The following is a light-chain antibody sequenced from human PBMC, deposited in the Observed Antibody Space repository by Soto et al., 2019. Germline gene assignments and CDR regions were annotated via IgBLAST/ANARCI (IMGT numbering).Light chain of an antibody. Sequence: DIQMTQSPSTLSASVGDRVTITCRASQSISSWLAWYQQKPGKAPKLLIYKASSLESGVPSRFSGSGSGTDFTLTISSLQPEDFATYYCQQSYSTPPITFGQGTRLEI. CDR3: QQSYSTPPIT. J-gene: IGKJ5*01. V-gene: IGKV1-5*03. CDR1: QSISSW. CDR2: KAS.